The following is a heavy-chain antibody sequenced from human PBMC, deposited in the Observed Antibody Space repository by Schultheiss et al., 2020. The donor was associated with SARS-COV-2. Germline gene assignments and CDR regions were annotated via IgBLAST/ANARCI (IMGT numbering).Heavy chain of an antibody. CDR3: ARGRNWGYYFDC. Sequence: SETLSLTCTVAGGSISGYYWSWIRQPPGKGLEWIAYIYSSGSTNYNPSLKSRVTISVDTSKNHFSLKLSSVTAADTAVYYCARGRNWGYYFDCWGQGTLVTVSS. J-gene: IGHJ4*02. D-gene: IGHD7-27*01. CDR1: GGSISGYY. CDR2: IYSSGST. V-gene: IGHV4-59*01.